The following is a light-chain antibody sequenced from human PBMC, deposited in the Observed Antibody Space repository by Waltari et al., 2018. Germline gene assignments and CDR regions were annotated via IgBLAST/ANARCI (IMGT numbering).Light chain of an antibody. J-gene: IGKJ1*01. CDR3: QHSYNSPPWT. Sequence: DIQLTQSPSSMSASVGDRVTITCRASQSISFYLNWYQQKSGKVPKLLISFASTLQSGVPSRFNGSGSGADYSLTISTLQPEDFATYYCQHSYNSPPWTFGQGTRLEPK. V-gene: IGKV1-39*01. CDR1: QSISFY. CDR2: FAS.